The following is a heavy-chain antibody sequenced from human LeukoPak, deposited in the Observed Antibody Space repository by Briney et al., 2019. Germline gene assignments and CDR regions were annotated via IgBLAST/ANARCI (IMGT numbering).Heavy chain of an antibody. J-gene: IGHJ4*02. CDR3: ARAVDWEAYYFDY. D-gene: IGHD3-9*01. V-gene: IGHV3-7*01. CDR2: IKQDGTEK. CDR1: GFTVTTYW. Sequence: GGSLRLSCAASGFTVTTYWMSWARQAPGKGLEWVASIKQDGTEKYYVDSVKGRFTISRDNAKNSLYLQMNSLRAEDTAVYYCARAVDWEAYYFDYWGQGTLVTVSS.